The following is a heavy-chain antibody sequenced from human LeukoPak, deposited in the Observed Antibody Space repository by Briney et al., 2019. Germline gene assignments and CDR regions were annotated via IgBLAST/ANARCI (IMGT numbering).Heavy chain of an antibody. J-gene: IGHJ4*02. D-gene: IGHD3-10*01. CDR2: ISYDGSNK. CDR3: SKEMDPYGSGSYYPYFAFDY. V-gene: IGHV3-30*18. Sequence: GSLRLSCGASGFTFSSYGMNRVRQAPGKGLEWGAVISYDGSNKYYADSVKGRFTISRDNSKNTLYLQMNSLRAEDTAVYYCSKEMDPYGSGSYYPYFAFDYWGQGTLVTVSS. CDR1: GFTFSSYG.